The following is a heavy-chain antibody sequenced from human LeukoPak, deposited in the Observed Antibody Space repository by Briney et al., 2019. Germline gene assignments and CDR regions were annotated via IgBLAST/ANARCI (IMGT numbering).Heavy chain of an antibody. CDR2: ISAYNGNT. CDR3: ARDELLWFGELPYYFDY. Sequence: ASVKVSCKASGYTLTSYVISWVRQAPGQGLEWMGWISAYNGNTNYAQKLQGRVTMTTDTSTSTAYMELRSLRSDDTAVYYCARDELLWFGELPYYFDYWGQGTLVTVSS. V-gene: IGHV1-18*01. CDR1: GYTLTSYV. J-gene: IGHJ4*02. D-gene: IGHD3-10*01.